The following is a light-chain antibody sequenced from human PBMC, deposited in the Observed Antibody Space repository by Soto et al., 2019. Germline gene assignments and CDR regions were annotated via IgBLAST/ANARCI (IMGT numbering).Light chain of an antibody. CDR1: QSVSSN. CDR3: HQYNNWPYT. V-gene: IGKV3-15*01. CDR2: DAS. Sequence: EIVMTQSPATLSVSPGERATLSCRASQSVSSNLAWYQQKPGQAPRLLIYDASTRATGIPARFSGSGSGTDFTLTSSSLQSEDFAAYYCHQYNNWPYTFGQGTKLEI. J-gene: IGKJ2*01.